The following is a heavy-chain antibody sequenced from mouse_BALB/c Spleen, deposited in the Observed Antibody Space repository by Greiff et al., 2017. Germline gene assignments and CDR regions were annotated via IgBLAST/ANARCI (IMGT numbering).Heavy chain of an antibody. D-gene: IGHD3-1*01. CDR1: GFTFSSYG. J-gene: IGHJ2*01. V-gene: IGHV5-6-3*01. Sequence: EVQRVESGGGLVQPGGSLKLSCAASGFTFSSYGMSWVRQTPDKRLELVATINSNGGSTYYPDSVKSRFTISRDNAKNALYLQMSSLKSEDTAMYDCARDRGDEGNFDYWGQGTTLTVSS. CDR3: ARDRGDEGNFDY. CDR2: INSNGGST.